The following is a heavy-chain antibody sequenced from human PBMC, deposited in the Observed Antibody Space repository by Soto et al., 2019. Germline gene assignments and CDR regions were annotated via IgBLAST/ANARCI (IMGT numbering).Heavy chain of an antibody. V-gene: IGHV3-23*01. Sequence: GGSLRLSCAASGFTFSSYAMSWVRQAPGKGLEWVSAISGSGGSTYYADSVKGRFTISRDNSKNTLYLQMNSLRAEDTAVYYSAKDQALMVYAPGPYYYYYGMDVWGQGTTVPVSS. D-gene: IGHD2-8*01. CDR2: ISGSGGST. CDR3: AKDQALMVYAPGPYYYYYGMDV. CDR1: GFTFSSYA. J-gene: IGHJ6*02.